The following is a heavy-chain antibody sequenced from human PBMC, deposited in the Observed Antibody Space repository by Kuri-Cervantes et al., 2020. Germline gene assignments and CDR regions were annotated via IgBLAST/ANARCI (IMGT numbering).Heavy chain of an antibody. J-gene: IGHJ2*01. Sequence: GESLKISCAASGFTVSSNYMSWVRQAPGKGLEWVSVIYSGGSTYYADSVKGRFTISRDNSKNTLYLQMNSLRAEDTAVYYCARDRIKRPYSSSSEYFDLWGRGTLVTVSS. D-gene: IGHD6-6*01. CDR3: ARDRIKRPYSSSSEYFDL. V-gene: IGHV3-53*01. CDR2: IYSGGST. CDR1: GFTVSSNY.